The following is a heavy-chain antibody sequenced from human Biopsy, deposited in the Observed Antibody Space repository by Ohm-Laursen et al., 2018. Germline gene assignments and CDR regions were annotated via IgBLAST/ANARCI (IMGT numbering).Heavy chain of an antibody. CDR3: GRREVVITHDAFDT. J-gene: IGHJ3*02. CDR2: VYYSGST. CDR1: GDSISSYY. V-gene: IGHV4-59*08. D-gene: IGHD3-22*01. Sequence: SQTLSLTCTVSGDSISSYYWSWIRQSPGKGLEWIGDVYYSGSTNRNPSLKSRVTILVDTSKNQFSLKLNSVTAADAAVYYCGRREVVITHDAFDTWGQGTMVTVSS.